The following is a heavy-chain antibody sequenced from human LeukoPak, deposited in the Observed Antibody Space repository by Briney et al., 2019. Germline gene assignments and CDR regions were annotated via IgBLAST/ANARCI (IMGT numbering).Heavy chain of an antibody. D-gene: IGHD1-26*01. CDR1: GFTFSSYA. V-gene: IGHV3-23*01. CDR2: ISGSGGST. J-gene: IGHJ6*03. Sequence: GSLILSCAASGFTFSSYAMSWVRQAPGKGLEWVSAISGSGGSTYYADSVKGRFTISRDNSKNTLYLQMNSLRAEDTAVYYCAKSSGSYSGYMDVWGKGTTVTVSS. CDR3: AKSSGSYSGYMDV.